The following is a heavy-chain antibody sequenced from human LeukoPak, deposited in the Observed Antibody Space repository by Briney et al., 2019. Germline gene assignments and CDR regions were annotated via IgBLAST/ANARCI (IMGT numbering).Heavy chain of an antibody. CDR2: ISAYNGNT. CDR3: ATHCSSTSCMFDY. D-gene: IGHD2-2*01. J-gene: IGHJ4*02. V-gene: IGHV1-18*01. CDR1: GYTFTSYG. Sequence: ASVKVSCKASGYTFTSYGISWVRQAPGLGLEWMGWISAYNGNTNYAQKLQGRVTMTTDTSMSTAHMELRSLRSDDTAVYYCATHCSSTSCMFDYWGQGTLVTVSS.